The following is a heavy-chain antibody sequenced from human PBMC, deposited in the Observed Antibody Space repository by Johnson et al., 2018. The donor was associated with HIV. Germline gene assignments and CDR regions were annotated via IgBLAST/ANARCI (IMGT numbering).Heavy chain of an antibody. CDR2: IWYNGINK. D-gene: IGHD6-13*01. Sequence: QVQLVESGGGVVQPGRSLRLSCAASGFTFSSYGMHWVRQAPGKGLEWVAVIWYNGINKHYAGSVKGRFTISRDNSKNTLYLQMNSLRVEDTAVYYCARDPAAAALRAFDIWGQGTMVTVSS. CDR1: GFTFSSYG. V-gene: IGHV3-33*08. CDR3: ARDPAAAALRAFDI. J-gene: IGHJ3*02.